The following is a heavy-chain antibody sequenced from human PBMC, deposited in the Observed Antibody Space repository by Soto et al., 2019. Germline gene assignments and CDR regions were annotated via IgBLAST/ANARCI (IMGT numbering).Heavy chain of an antibody. CDR2: INSDGSST. CDR1: VFTFSSYW. CDR3: ARDIRQQLIREAPMDV. Sequence: GGSLRLSCAASVFTFSSYWMHWVRQAPGKGLVWVSRINSDGSSTSYADSVKGRFTISRDNAKNTLYLQMNSLRAEDTAVYYCARDIRQQLIREAPMDVWGKGTTVTVSS. J-gene: IGHJ6*03. V-gene: IGHV3-74*01. D-gene: IGHD6-13*01.